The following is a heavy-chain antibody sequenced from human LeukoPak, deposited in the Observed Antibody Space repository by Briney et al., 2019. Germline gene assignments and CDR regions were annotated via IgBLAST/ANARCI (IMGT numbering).Heavy chain of an antibody. CDR2: IYPGDSDT. D-gene: IGHD2-21*02. V-gene: IGHV5-51*01. J-gene: IGHJ3*02. CDR1: GYSFTSYW. Sequence: GESLKISCKGSGYSFTSYWIGWVRQMPGKGLEWMGIIYPGDSDTRYSPSFQGQVTISADKSISTAYLQWSSLKASDTAMYYCARQGCGGDCYFAFDIWGQGTMVTVSS. CDR3: ARQGCGGDCYFAFDI.